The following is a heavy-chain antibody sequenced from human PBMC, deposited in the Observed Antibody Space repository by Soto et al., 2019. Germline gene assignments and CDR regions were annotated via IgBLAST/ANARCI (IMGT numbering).Heavy chain of an antibody. CDR2: ISSNGGST. V-gene: IGHV3-64*04. CDR1: GFTFSSYA. Sequence: PGGSLRLSCSASGFTFSSYAMHWVRQAPGKGLEYVSAISSNGGSTYYADSVKGRFTISRDNAKNSLHLQMNSLGAEDTAVYYCASKIVTPGYHYYDYWGQGTLVTVSS. D-gene: IGHD3-9*01. CDR3: ASKIVTPGYHYYDY. J-gene: IGHJ4*02.